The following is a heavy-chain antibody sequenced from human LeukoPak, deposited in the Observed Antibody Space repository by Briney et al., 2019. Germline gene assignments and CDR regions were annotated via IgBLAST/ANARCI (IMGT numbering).Heavy chain of an antibody. J-gene: IGHJ4*02. D-gene: IGHD4-17*01. CDR3: ARRPRLTTVTTVDY. CDR1: GGSISSSSDY. V-gene: IGHV4-39*01. Sequence: SETLSLSCTVSGGSISSSSDYWGWIRQAPGKGLEWIGSIYYHENTYYNSSLKSRVTISVDTSMNQFSLKLSSVTAADTAVYYCARRPRLTTVTTVDYWGQGTLVTVSS. CDR2: IYYHENT.